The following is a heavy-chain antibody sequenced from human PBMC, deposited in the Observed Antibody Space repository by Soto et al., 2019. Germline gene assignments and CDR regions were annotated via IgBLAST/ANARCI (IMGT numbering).Heavy chain of an antibody. CDR1: GFTFSSYG. J-gene: IGHJ5*02. V-gene: IGHV3-30*18. Sequence: QVQLVESGGGVVQPGRSLRLSCAASGFTFSSYGMHWVRQAPGKGLEWVAVISYDGSNKYYADSVKGRFTISRDNSKNPLYMQRKSLRAEDTAVYYCAKDLMVRGVTRWFDHWGQGTLVTVSS. CDR3: AKDLMVRGVTRWFDH. D-gene: IGHD3-10*01. CDR2: ISYDGSNK.